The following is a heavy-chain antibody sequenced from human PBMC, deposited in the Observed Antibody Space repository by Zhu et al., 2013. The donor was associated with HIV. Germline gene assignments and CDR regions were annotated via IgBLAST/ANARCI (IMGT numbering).Heavy chain of an antibody. CDR2: INPNSGAT. CDR1: GYTFTGHF. V-gene: IGHV1-2*02. Sequence: QVQLVQSGAEVKKPGASVKMSCKASGYTFTGHFIHWVRQAPGQGLEWMGWINPNSGATNYAQNFQGRVTTTRDASITTAYMDLSRLTSDDTAVYFCARGPAFDYWGQGSLVTVSS. J-gene: IGHJ4*02. CDR3: ARGPAFDY.